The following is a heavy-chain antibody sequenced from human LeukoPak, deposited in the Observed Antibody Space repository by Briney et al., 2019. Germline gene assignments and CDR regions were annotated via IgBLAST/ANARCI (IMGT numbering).Heavy chain of an antibody. J-gene: IGHJ4*02. D-gene: IGHD6-19*01. CDR1: GFTFSSYA. V-gene: IGHV3-66*01. Sequence: GGSLRLSCAASGFTFSSYAMSWVRQAPGKGLEWVSVIYSGGSAYYADSVKGRFTISRDNSKNTLYLQMNGLRAEDTAVYYCARGTKHSSGWYYFDYWGQGTLVTVSS. CDR3: ARGTKHSSGWYYFDY. CDR2: IYSGGSA.